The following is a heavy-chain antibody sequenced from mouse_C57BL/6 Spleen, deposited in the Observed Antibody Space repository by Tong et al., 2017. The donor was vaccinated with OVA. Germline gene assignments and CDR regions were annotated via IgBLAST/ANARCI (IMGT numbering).Heavy chain of an antibody. CDR2: ILPGSGST. V-gene: IGHV1-9*01. J-gene: IGHJ4*01. CDR3: ARRRGYGMDY. CDR1: YTFSSYW. Sequence: YTFSSYWIEWVKQRPGHCLEWIGEILPGSGSTNYNDKFNGKATFTADTSSNTAYRQISRRKSEDAAVYYCARRRGYGMDYGGQGTSVNVAS.